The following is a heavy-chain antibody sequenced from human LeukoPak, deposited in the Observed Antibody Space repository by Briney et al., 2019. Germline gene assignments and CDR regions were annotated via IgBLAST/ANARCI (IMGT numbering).Heavy chain of an antibody. CDR2: ISSYNGNT. CDR1: GYTFTSYG. D-gene: IGHD2-21*02. V-gene: IGHV1-18*01. J-gene: IGHJ5*02. CDR3: ARGAYCGGDCRDWFDP. Sequence: ASVKVSCKASGYTFTSYGIIWVRQAPGQGLEWMGWISSYNGNTNYAQKIPGRVTMTTDASTSTAYMELSRLRSDDTAVYYCARGAYCGGDCRDWFDPWGQGTLVTVSS.